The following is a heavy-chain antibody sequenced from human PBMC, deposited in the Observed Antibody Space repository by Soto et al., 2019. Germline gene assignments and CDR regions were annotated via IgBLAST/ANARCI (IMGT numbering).Heavy chain of an antibody. CDR1: GGSVSSGSYY. D-gene: IGHD1-7*01. CDR3: AIGSDNWNSHPTDY. CDR2: IYYSGST. V-gene: IGHV4-61*01. J-gene: IGHJ4*01. Sequence: SETLSLTCTVSGGSVSSGSYYWSWIRQPPGKGLEWIGYIYYSGSTNYNPSLKSRVTISVDTSKNQFSLKLSSVTAADTAVYYCAIGSDNWNSHPTDYWGHGTRVTVDS.